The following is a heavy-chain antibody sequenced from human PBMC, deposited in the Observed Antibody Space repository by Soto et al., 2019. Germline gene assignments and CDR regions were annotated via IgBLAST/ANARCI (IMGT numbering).Heavy chain of an antibody. CDR3: ARHINREWLTSYYYYGMDV. J-gene: IGHJ6*02. CDR1: GGSISSSSYY. CDR2: IYYSGST. Sequence: SETLSLTCSVSGGSISSSSYYWGWIRQPPGKGLEWIGSIYYSGSTYYNPSLKSRVTISVDTSKNQFSLKLSSVTAADTAVYYCARHINREWLTSYYYYGMDVWGQGTTVTVSS. V-gene: IGHV4-39*01. D-gene: IGHD6-19*01.